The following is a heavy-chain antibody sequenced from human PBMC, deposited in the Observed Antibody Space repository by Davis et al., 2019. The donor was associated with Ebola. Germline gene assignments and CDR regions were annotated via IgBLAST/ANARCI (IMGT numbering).Heavy chain of an antibody. D-gene: IGHD5-24*01. CDR3: AKRSLDGYIDY. CDR2: INVDGT. CDR1: GFTFSDYY. V-gene: IGHV3-23*01. Sequence: GESLKISCAASGFTFSDYYMSWIRQAPGKGLEWVSAINVDGTYYADSVKGRFTISRDNSKNTLYLQMNSLRVEDTAVYYCAKRSLDGYIDYWGQGTLVTVSS. J-gene: IGHJ4*02.